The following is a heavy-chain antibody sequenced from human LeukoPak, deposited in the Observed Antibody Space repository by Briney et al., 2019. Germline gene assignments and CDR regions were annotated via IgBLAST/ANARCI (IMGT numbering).Heavy chain of an antibody. D-gene: IGHD7-27*01. CDR3: ARDGHWGYYFDY. J-gene: IGHJ4*02. V-gene: IGHV4-59*01. CDR2: IYYSGST. CDR1: RGSISSYY. Sequence: SETLSLTCTVSRGSISSYYWSWIRQPPGKGLEWIGYIYYSGSTNYNPSLKGRVTISVDTSKNQFSLKLNSVTAADTAVYYCARDGHWGYYFDYWGQGTLVTVPS.